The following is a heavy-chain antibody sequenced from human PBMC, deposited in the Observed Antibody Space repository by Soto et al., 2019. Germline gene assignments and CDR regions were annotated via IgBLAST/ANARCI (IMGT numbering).Heavy chain of an antibody. CDR2: IYYSGST. V-gene: IGHV4-61*01. CDR3: AREFSSGWYVWFDP. D-gene: IGHD6-19*01. CDR1: GGSVSSGSYY. Sequence: QVQLQESGPGLVKPSETLSLTCTVSGGSVSSGSYYWSWIRQPPGKGLEWIGYIYYSGSTNYNPSLKSRVTISVDTSKNQFSLKLSSVTAADTAVYYCAREFSSGWYVWFDPWGQGTLVTVSS. J-gene: IGHJ5*02.